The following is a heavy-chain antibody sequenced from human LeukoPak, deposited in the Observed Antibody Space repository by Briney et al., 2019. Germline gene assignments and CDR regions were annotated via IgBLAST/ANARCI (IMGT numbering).Heavy chain of an antibody. CDR2: IKQDGSEK. V-gene: IGHV3-7*01. J-gene: IGHJ4*02. CDR3: SRLFRDVTTFDY. CDR1: GFTLSTSW. Sequence: GGSLRLSCTASGFTLSTSWMSWVRQAPGRGLEWVASIKQDGSEKYYEDSVKGRLTISRDNVQNSLYLQMNSLRAEDTAVYYCSRLFRDVTTFDYWGQGTLVTVSS. D-gene: IGHD1-1*01.